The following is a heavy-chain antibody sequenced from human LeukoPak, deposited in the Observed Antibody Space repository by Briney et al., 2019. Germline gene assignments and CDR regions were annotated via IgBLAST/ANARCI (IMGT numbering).Heavy chain of an antibody. Sequence: PSETLSLTCAVYGGSFSGYYWSWIRQPPGKGLEWIGEINHSGSTNYNPSLKSRVTISVDTSKNQFSLKLSSVTAADTAVYYCARSSYSYGTRNAFDIWGQGTMVTVSS. V-gene: IGHV4-34*01. CDR1: GGSFSGYY. J-gene: IGHJ3*02. D-gene: IGHD5-18*01. CDR2: INHSGST. CDR3: ARSSYSYGTRNAFDI.